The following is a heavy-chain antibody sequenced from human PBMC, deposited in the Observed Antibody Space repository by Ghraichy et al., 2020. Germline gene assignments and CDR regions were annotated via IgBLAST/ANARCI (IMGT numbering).Heavy chain of an antibody. CDR3: SRAWRSHCGDASCVADT. D-gene: IGHD2-21*01. CDR2: IRYDGDNE. Sequence: GGSLRLSCAPSGFSFRNYGMHWVRQAPGKGLEWVASIRYDGDNEYYLDSVKGRFTVSRDNFENTLSLQMNSLRPEDSAVYYCSRAWRSHCGDASCVADTWGQGTLVTFYS. V-gene: IGHV3-30*02. J-gene: IGHJ5*02. CDR1: GFSFRNYG.